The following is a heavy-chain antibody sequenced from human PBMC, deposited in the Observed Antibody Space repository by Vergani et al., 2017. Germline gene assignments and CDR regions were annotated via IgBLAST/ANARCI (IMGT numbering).Heavy chain of an antibody. CDR1: GFIFSSYW. J-gene: IGHJ4*02. V-gene: IGHV3-7*01. CDR2: IKQDGSEK. D-gene: IGHD3-22*01. CDR3: YHSSLVY. Sequence: EVQLVESGGGLVQPGGSLRLSCAASGFIFSSYWMSWVRQAPGKGLEWGANIKQDGSEKYYVDSVKGRFTISRDNAKNSLYLQMNSLRAEDTAVYYCYHSSLVYWGQGTLVTVSS.